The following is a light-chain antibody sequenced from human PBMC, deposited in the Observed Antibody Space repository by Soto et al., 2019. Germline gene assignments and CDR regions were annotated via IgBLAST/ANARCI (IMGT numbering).Light chain of an antibody. J-gene: IGKJ4*01. CDR1: QSLNSH. CDR2: DAS. Sequence: EIVLTQSPATLSLSPGAGANLSCRASQSLNSHLAWYQQKAGQAPRLLIYDASNRSTGVPARFSGSGSVTDFTLTISSLEPEDFAVYYCQQRNNWPLTFGGGTKLDIK. CDR3: QQRNNWPLT. V-gene: IGKV3-11*01.